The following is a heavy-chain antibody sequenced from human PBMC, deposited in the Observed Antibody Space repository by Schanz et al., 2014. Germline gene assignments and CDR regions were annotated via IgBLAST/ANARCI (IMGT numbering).Heavy chain of an antibody. CDR3: ARGTMPGTFDI. CDR2: IIPILGIA. Sequence: QVQLVQSGAEVKKPGSSMKVSCKASGGTFNSYTINWVRQAPGQGLEWMGRIIPILGIANYAQKFQGRVTITADRSTSTAYMELSSLRSEDTALYYCARGTMPGTFDIWGQGTTVAVSS. D-gene: IGHD2-2*01. V-gene: IGHV1-69*02. J-gene: IGHJ6*02. CDR1: GGTFNSYT.